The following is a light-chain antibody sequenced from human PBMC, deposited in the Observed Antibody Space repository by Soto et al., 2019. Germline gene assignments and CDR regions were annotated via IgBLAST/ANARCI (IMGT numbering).Light chain of an antibody. CDR1: QSISSW. CDR3: QQYNSYLYT. J-gene: IGKJ2*01. CDR2: KAS. Sequence: DIQMTQSPSTPSASVGDRVTITCRASQSISSWLAWYQQKPGKAPKLLIYKASSLESGVPSRFSGSGSGTEFTLTISSLQPDGFATYYCQQYNSYLYTFGQGTKLEIK. V-gene: IGKV1-5*03.